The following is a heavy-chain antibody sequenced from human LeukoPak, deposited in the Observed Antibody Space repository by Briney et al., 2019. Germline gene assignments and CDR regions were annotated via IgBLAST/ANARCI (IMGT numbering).Heavy chain of an antibody. Sequence: GGSLRLSCAASGFTFRTYAMNWVRQAPGKGLEWVAVISDDGSNKYYADSVKGRFTVSRDNSKNTLYLQMNSLRAEDTAIYYCARGTYYNTLTGFRGRILGLDYWGQGTLVTVSS. D-gene: IGHD3-9*01. CDR3: ARGTYYNTLTGFRGRILGLDY. CDR2: ISDDGSNK. V-gene: IGHV3-30*04. CDR1: GFTFRTYA. J-gene: IGHJ4*02.